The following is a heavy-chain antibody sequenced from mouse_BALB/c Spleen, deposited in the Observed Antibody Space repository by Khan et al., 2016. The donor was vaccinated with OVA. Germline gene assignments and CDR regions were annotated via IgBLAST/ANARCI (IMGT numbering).Heavy chain of an antibody. CDR2: INSDGYYT. D-gene: IGHD4-1*01. CDR3: ASHLTGSFAY. J-gene: IGHJ3*01. Sequence: EVELVESGGDLVKPGGSLRLSCAASGFTFSTYGMSWVRQFPDKRLEWVATINSDGYYTYYSDTVKGRFTTSRNNAENTLYLQMSSLKSEDTAIYYCASHLTGSFAYWGQGTLVTVST. CDR1: GFTFSTYG. V-gene: IGHV5-6*01.